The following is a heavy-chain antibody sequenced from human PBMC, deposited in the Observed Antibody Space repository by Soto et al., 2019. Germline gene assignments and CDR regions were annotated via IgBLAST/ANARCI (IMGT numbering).Heavy chain of an antibody. D-gene: IGHD6-19*01. CDR1: GFCFSNYA. V-gene: IGHV3-23*01. CDR2: ITGSGGST. Sequence: PGGSLRLSCVASGFCFSNYAMSWVRQAPGKGLEWVSGITGSGGSTYHADSVKGRLTISRDNSKTTLYLQMSSLRADDTAVYYCAKGSSASRPYYFDHWGQGMLVTVSS. J-gene: IGHJ4*02. CDR3: AKGSSASRPYYFDH.